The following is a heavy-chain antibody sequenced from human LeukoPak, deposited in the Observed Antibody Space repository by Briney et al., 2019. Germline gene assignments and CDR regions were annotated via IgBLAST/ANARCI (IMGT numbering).Heavy chain of an antibody. CDR1: GYTFTSYG. J-gene: IGHJ4*02. V-gene: IGHV1-18*01. D-gene: IGHD5-12*01. Sequence: ASVKVSCKASGYTFTSYGISWVRQAPGQGLEWMGWITPYNGNTNYAQKLQGRVTMTTDTSTSTAYMELRRLRADDTAVYYCARDHGYSGYDWGFDYRGQGTLVTVSS. CDR3: ARDHGYSGYDWGFDY. CDR2: ITPYNGNT.